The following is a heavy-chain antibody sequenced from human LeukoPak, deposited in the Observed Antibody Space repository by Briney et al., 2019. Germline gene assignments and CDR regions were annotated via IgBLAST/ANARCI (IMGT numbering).Heavy chain of an antibody. CDR1: GGTFSSYA. V-gene: IGHV1-69*13. Sequence: SVKVSCKASGGTFSSYAISWVRQAPGQGLEWMGGIIPIFGTANYAQKFQGRVTITADESTSTAYMELSSLRSEDTDVYYCASTLQGSYYKCLDYWGQGTLVTVSS. D-gene: IGHD3-10*01. J-gene: IGHJ4*02. CDR3: ASTLQGSYYKCLDY. CDR2: IIPIFGTA.